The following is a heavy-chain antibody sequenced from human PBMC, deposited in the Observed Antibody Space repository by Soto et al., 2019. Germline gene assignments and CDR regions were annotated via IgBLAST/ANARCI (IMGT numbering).Heavy chain of an antibody. D-gene: IGHD5-12*01. Sequence: GGSLRLSCAASGFTFSSYGMHWVRQAPGKGLEWVTVISYDGSNKYYADSVKGRFTISRDNSKNTLYLQMNSLRAEDTAVYYCAKEDTDGYNDYWGQGTLVTVSS. CDR1: GFTFSSYG. J-gene: IGHJ4*02. CDR3: AKEDTDGYNDY. CDR2: ISYDGSNK. V-gene: IGHV3-30*18.